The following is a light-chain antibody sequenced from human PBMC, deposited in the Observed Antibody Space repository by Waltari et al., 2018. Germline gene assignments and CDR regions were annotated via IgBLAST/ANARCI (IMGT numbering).Light chain of an antibody. CDR2: DVS. CDR1: SSDVGGYNY. J-gene: IGLJ3*02. Sequence: QSALTQPASVSGSPGQSITISCTGTSSDVGGYNYVSWYQQHPGKAPTLMIYDVSNRPSGVSNRVSGSKSGNTASLTISGLQAEDEADYYCSSYTSSSTLVVFGGGTKLTVL. CDR3: SSYTSSSTLVV. V-gene: IGLV2-14*01.